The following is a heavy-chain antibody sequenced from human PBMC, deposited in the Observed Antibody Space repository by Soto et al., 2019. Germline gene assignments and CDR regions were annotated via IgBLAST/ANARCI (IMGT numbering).Heavy chain of an antibody. CDR1: GFTFSDYY. CDR3: ASKDPYYYDSSGYRYYYYGMDV. V-gene: IGHV3-11*01. CDR2: ISSSGGTI. J-gene: IGHJ6*02. D-gene: IGHD3-22*01. Sequence: GGSLRLSCEASGFTFSDYYMSWIRQAPGKGLEWVSYISSSGGTIYYADSVKGRFTISRDNAKNSLYLQMNSLRAEDTAVYYCASKDPYYYDSSGYRYYYYGMDVWGQGTTVTVSS.